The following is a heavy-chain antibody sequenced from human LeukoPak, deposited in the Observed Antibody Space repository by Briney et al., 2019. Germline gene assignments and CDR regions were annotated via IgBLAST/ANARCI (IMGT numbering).Heavy chain of an antibody. CDR2: IYTSGST. D-gene: IGHD5-12*01. CDR3: ASIGGYDDY. V-gene: IGHV4-61*02. CDR1: GGSISSGSYY. J-gene: IGHJ4*02. Sequence: SETLSLTCTVSGGSISSGSYYWSWIRQPAGKGLEWIGRIYTSGSTNYNPSLKSRVTISVVTSKNQFSLKLSSVTAADTAVYYCASIGGYDDYWGQGTLVTVSS.